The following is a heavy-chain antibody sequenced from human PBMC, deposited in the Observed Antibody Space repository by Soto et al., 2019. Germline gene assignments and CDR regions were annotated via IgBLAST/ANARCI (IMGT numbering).Heavy chain of an antibody. CDR1: GYTFTGYY. CDR3: ATHTTYYYDSSGSLLGRLATGMDV. J-gene: IGHJ6*02. D-gene: IGHD3-22*01. V-gene: IGHV1-2*04. CDR2: INPNSGGT. Sequence: GASVKVSCKASGYTFTGYYMHWVRQAPGQGLEWMGWINPNSGGTNYAQKFQGWVTMTRDTSISTAYMELSRLRSDDTAVYYCATHTTYYYDSSGSLLGRLATGMDVWGQGTTVTVSS.